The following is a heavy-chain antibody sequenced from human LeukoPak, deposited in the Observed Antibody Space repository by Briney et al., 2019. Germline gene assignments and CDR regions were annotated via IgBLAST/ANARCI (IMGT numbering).Heavy chain of an antibody. CDR1: GYTSTSYG. CDR2: ISAYNGNT. D-gene: IGHD3-22*01. V-gene: IGHV1-18*01. J-gene: IGHJ4*02. Sequence: GASVKVSCKASGYTSTSYGISWVRQAPGQGLEWMGWISAYNGNTNYAQKLQGRVTMTTDTSTSTAYMELRSLRSDDTAVYYCARARGRYDSSGSTDYWGQGTLVTVSS. CDR3: ARARGRYDSSGSTDY.